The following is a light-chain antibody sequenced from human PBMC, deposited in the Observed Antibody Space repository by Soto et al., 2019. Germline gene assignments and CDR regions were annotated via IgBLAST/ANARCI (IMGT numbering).Light chain of an antibody. Sequence: QSALTQPASVSGSPGQSITISCTGTSGDIGGYNYVSWYQQHPGKAPKLLISEVTNRPSGVSNRFSGSKSGNTASLTISGLQAEDEADYYCMSYAGGNSVTFGGGTKLTVL. CDR3: MSYAGGNSVT. J-gene: IGLJ3*02. CDR2: EVT. V-gene: IGLV2-14*01. CDR1: SGDIGGYNY.